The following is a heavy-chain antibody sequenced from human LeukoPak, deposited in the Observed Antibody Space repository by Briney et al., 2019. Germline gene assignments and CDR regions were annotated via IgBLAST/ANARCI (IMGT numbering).Heavy chain of an antibody. CDR2: FKSKTNGGTT. J-gene: IGHJ4*02. CDR3: TTEAEVGVTTLDY. CDR1: GFTFSNSW. D-gene: IGHD1-26*01. Sequence: PGGSLRLSCAASGFTFSNSWMNWLRQATGEGLEWVGRFKSKTNGGTTDSAAPVKGRLTTSRDNSKNTLFLQMTRLKIEDTVVYYCTTEAEVGVTTLDYWGQGTLVTVSS. V-gene: IGHV3-15*07.